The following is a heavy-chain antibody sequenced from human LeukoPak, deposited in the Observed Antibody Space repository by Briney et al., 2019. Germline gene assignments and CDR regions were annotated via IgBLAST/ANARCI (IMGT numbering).Heavy chain of an antibody. V-gene: IGHV3-7*01. Sequence: GGSLRLSCAASGFPFSSYWISWVCQPPGKGLEWVANINEDGSVQDYVDAVKGRFTISRDNAKNSLYLEINSLRVDDTAVYYCVGQLLRAVWGKGTTVTVSS. D-gene: IGHD2-2*01. CDR3: VGQLLRAV. J-gene: IGHJ6*04. CDR1: GFPFSSYW. CDR2: INEDGSVQ.